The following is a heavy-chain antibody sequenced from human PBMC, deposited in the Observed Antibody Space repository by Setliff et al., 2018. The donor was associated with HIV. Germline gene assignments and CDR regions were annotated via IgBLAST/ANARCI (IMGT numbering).Heavy chain of an antibody. V-gene: IGHV4-59*01. Sequence: PGGSLRLSCAASGFSFSDAWMKWVRQAPGKGLEWIGYFCYTGSSNYNRALKSRVTMSLDRSKSQFSLELNSVTAADTALYYCAREPNDGEPGNFDYWGQGTLVTVSS. D-gene: IGHD1-1*01. CDR3: AREPNDGEPGNFDY. J-gene: IGHJ4*02. CDR2: FCYTGSS. CDR1: GFSFSDAW.